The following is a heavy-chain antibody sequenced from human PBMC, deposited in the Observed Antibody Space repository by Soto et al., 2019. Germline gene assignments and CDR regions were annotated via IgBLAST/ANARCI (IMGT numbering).Heavy chain of an antibody. CDR3: ARESCSGGSCYSGINWFDP. CDR1: GGCISTYY. J-gene: IGHJ5*02. CDR2: IYYSGST. D-gene: IGHD2-15*01. V-gene: IGHV4-59*01. Sequence: SETVSLTCSVSGGCISTYYWSWIRQPPGKGLEWIGYIYYSGSTYYNPSLKSRVTISVDTSKNQFSLKLSSVTAADTAVYYCARESCSGGSCYSGINWFDPWGQGTLVTVSS.